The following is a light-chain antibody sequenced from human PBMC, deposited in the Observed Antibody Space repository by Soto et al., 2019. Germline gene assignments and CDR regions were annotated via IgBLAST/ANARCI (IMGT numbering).Light chain of an antibody. V-gene: IGLV1-51*02. Sequence: QSVLTQPPSVSAAPGQKVTISCSGGSSNIGNNYVSWYQQLPGTAPKLLICENNERPSGIPDRFSGSESGTSATLGITGLQTGDEADYYCGTWDSSLSAWVFGGGTKLTVL. J-gene: IGLJ3*02. CDR1: SSNIGNNY. CDR2: ENN. CDR3: GTWDSSLSAWV.